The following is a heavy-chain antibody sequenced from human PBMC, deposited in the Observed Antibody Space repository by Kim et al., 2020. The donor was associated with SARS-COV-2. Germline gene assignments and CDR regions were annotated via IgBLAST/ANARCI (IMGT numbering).Heavy chain of an antibody. CDR1: GFSFSNNW. CDR2: IDNDGSIT. V-gene: IGHV3-74*01. J-gene: IGHJ4*02. CDR3: AKAGYDWSIDY. D-gene: IGHD3-9*01. Sequence: GGSLRLSCAASGFSFSNNWMYWVRQAPGKGLVWVSRIDNDGSITNYADSVKGRFIISRDNGKNTLYLQMKSLRAEDTAVYYCAKAGYDWSIDYWGQGTLVTVSS.